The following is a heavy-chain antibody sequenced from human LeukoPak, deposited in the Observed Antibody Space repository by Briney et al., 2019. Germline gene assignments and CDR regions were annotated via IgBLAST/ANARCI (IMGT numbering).Heavy chain of an antibody. CDR2: IYPGDSDT. V-gene: IGHV5-51*01. CDR3: ARLLFSGTYYEYYFDY. Sequence: GESLKISCKGSEYSFTTYWIGWVRQMPGKGLEWMGIIYPGDSDTRYSPSFQGQVTISVDKSIRTAYLQWSSLKASDTAMYYCARLLFSGTYYEYYFDYWGQGTLVTVSS. CDR1: EYSFTTYW. J-gene: IGHJ4*02. D-gene: IGHD3-10*01.